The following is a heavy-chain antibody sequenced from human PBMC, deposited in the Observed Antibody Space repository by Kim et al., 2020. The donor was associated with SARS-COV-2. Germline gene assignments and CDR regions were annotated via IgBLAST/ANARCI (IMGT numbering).Heavy chain of an antibody. Sequence: GGSLRLSCAASGFTFSTYGMHWVRQAPGKGLEWVGVVSFDGKTTYYADSVKGRFTISRDNSKNTLFLQMNSLRPDDTAVFYCAKEFGMIATPYWFFDLWGGGAPVTV. J-gene: IGHJ2*01. D-gene: IGHD2-21*01. V-gene: IGHV3-30*18. CDR3: AKEFGMIATPYWFFDL. CDR2: VSFDGKTT. CDR1: GFTFSTYG.